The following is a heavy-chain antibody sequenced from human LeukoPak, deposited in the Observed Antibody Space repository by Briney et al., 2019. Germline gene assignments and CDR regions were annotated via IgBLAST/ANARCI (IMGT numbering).Heavy chain of an antibody. V-gene: IGHV1-69*04. CDR3: ALQADIVVENWFDP. CDR2: TIPILGIA. J-gene: IGHJ5*02. CDR1: GGTFSSYA. Sequence: ASVKVSCKASGGTFSSYAISWVRQAPGQGLEWMGRTIPILGIANYAQKFQGRVTITADKSTSTAYMELSSLRSEDTAVYYCALQADIVVENWFDPWGQGTLVTVSS. D-gene: IGHD2-2*01.